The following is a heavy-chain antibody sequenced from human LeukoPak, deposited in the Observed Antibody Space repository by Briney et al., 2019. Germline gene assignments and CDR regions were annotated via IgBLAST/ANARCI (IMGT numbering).Heavy chain of an antibody. CDR3: ARHSPRDHNP. J-gene: IGHJ5*02. V-gene: IGHV4-39*01. Sequence: KSSETLSLTCTVSGGSISSSSYYWGWIRQPPGKGLEWIGSIYYSGSTYYNPSLKSRVTISVDTSKNQFSLKLSSVTAADTAVYYCARHSPRDHNPWGQGTLVTVSS. CDR2: IYYSGST. CDR1: GGSISSSSYY.